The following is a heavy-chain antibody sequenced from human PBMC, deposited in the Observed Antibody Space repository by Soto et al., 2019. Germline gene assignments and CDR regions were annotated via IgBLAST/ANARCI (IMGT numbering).Heavy chain of an antibody. CDR1: GFTLDDYA. Sequence: EVQLVESGGGLVQPGRSLRLSCAASGFTLDDYAMHWVPQAPGKGLEWVPVISWHSGIIAYADSVKGRFTISRDNAENSLYLQMNRLRVDYTAVYYCVQEGDKAAILPYFDHWGQGTLVTVSS. CDR3: VQEGDKAAILPYFDH. J-gene: IGHJ4*02. CDR2: ISWHSGII. V-gene: IGHV3-9*01. D-gene: IGHD5-18*01.